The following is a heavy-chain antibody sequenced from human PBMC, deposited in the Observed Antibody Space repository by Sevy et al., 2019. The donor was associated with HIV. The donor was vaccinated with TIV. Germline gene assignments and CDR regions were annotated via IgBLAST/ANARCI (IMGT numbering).Heavy chain of an antibody. CDR2: IYHSGGTT. Sequence: GGSLRLSCAASGFTFGNFAMIWARQAPGKGLEWLSSIYHSGGTTYIVDSVKGRFTISRDNSKNTLHLQMDNLRADDTAIYYCAKSPTGSESKPDYWGQGTLVTVSS. CDR1: GFTFGNFA. J-gene: IGHJ4*02. V-gene: IGHV3-23*05. CDR3: AKSPTGSESKPDY. D-gene: IGHD2-8*02.